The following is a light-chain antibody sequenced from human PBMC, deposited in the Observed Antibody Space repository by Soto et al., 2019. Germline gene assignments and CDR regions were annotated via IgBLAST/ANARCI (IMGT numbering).Light chain of an antibody. CDR2: AAS. Sequence: DIPMTQSPSSLSASIGDRVTITCRASQTISSYLNWYQQKPGKPPKLLISAASNLQSGVPSRFSGSGSGTDFTLTISSLQPEDFATYSCQQSYSTPPTFGGGTKVEIK. J-gene: IGKJ4*01. CDR1: QTISSY. V-gene: IGKV1-39*01. CDR3: QQSYSTPPT.